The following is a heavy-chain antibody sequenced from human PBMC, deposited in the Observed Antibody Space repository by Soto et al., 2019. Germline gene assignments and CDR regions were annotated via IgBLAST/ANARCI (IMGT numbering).Heavy chain of an antibody. J-gene: IGHJ3*02. Sequence: AGGSLRLSCAASGFTVSSNYMSWVRQAPGKGLEWVSVIYSGGSTYYADSVKGRFTISRDNSKNTLYLQMNSLRAEDTAVYYCARVVTGGVRYCSSTSCYTALGAFDIWGQGTMVTVSS. CDR3: ARVVTGGVRYCSSTSCYTALGAFDI. CDR2: IYSGGST. CDR1: GFTVSSNY. V-gene: IGHV3-53*01. D-gene: IGHD2-2*02.